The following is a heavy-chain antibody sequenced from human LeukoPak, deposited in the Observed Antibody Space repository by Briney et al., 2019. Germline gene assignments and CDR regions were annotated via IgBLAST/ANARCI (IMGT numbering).Heavy chain of an antibody. CDR3: AKDLENYFDY. J-gene: IGHJ4*02. CDR1: GFTFSSYG. Sequence: GGSLRLSCAASGFTFSSYGMLWVRQAPGKGLEWVAVISYDGSNKYYADSVKGRFTISRDNSKNTLYLQMNSLRAEDTAVYYCAKDLENYFDYWGQGTLVTVSS. CDR2: ISYDGSNK. D-gene: IGHD5-24*01. V-gene: IGHV3-30*18.